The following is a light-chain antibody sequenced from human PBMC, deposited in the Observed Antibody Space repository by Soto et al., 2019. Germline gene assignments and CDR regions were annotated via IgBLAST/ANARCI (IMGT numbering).Light chain of an antibody. J-gene: IGKJ5*01. CDR2: DAS. Sequence: EIVFTQSPATLSFSHGYRATLSGRASQSVSSYLAWYQQTPGQAPRLLIYDASNRATGIPARFSGSGSGTDFTLTISSLQPEDLAVDDGQQRSNWPITFGQGTRVENK. CDR3: QQRSNWPIT. V-gene: IGKV3-11*01. CDR1: QSVSSY.